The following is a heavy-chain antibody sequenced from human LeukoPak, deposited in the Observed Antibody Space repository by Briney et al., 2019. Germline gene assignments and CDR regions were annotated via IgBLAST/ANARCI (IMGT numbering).Heavy chain of an antibody. CDR1: GFTFSSYW. V-gene: IGHV4-38-2*02. J-gene: IGHJ6*03. CDR3: ARDTGLMGYYYMDV. CDR2: IYYSGST. Sequence: GSLRLSCAASGFTFSSYWMHWVRQAPGKGLEWIGSIYYSGSTYYNPSLKSRVTISVDTSKNQFSLKLSSVTAADTAVYYCARDTGLMGYYYMDVWGKGTTVTVSS. D-gene: IGHD3-10*01.